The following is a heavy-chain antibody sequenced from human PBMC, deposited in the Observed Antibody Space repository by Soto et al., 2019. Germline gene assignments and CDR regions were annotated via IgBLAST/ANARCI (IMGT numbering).Heavy chain of an antibody. CDR2: ISHLENT. CDR3: ARGGGYDSFDY. J-gene: IGHJ4*02. V-gene: IGHV4-30-2*06. CDR1: GASISYGGFS. Sequence: SETLSLTCTVSGASISYGGFSWSWIRQSPGRGLEWIGYISHLENTYLHPSFKSRLTMSIDRTRNQFSLKLSSVTAADMAVYYCARGGGYDSFDYWGQGVLVTVSS. D-gene: IGHD5-12*01.